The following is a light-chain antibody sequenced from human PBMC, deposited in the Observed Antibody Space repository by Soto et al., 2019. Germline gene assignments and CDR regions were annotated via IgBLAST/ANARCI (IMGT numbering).Light chain of an antibody. CDR2: NSN. CDR3: AAWDASLSDVV. Sequence: QPVLTQPPSASGTPGQKVTISCSGGSSNIGSYYVFWYQQLPGTAPKLLIYNSNQRPSGVPDRFSGSKSGTSASLAISGLRSEDEADYYCAAWDASLSDVVFGGGIKVTVL. V-gene: IGLV1-47*02. CDR1: SSNIGSYY. J-gene: IGLJ2*01.